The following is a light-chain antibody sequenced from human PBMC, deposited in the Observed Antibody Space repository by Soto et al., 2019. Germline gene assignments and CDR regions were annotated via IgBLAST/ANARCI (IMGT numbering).Light chain of an antibody. J-gene: IGLJ2*01. CDR2: GNS. Sequence: QSVLTQPPSVSGAPGQRVTISCTGSSSNIGAGYDVHWYQQLPGTAPKLLIYGNSNRPSGVPDRFSGSKSGTSASLAITGLQAEDEADYSCQSYDSSLSGNVVFGGGTKVPVL. CDR1: SSNIGAGYD. V-gene: IGLV1-40*01. CDR3: QSYDSSLSGNVV.